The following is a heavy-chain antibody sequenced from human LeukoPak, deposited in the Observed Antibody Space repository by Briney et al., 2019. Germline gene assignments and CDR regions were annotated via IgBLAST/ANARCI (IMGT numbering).Heavy chain of an antibody. CDR2: IHSSGSTRSGST. Sequence: SETLSLTCTVSGGSISSGSYYWSWIRQPAGKGLEWIGRIHSSGSTRSGSTNYNPSLKSRVTISVDTSKNQFSLKLNSVTAADTAVYYCAKSNGYGLIDIWGQGTMVTVSS. V-gene: IGHV4-61*02. CDR1: GGSISSGSYY. D-gene: IGHD3-10*01. J-gene: IGHJ3*02. CDR3: AKSNGYGLIDI.